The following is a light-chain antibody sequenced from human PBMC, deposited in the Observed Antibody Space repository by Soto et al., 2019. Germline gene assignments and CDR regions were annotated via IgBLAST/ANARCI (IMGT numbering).Light chain of an antibody. V-gene: IGLV1-44*01. CDR3: AAWDDSVSGRV. J-gene: IGLJ3*02. CDR2: SNN. CDR1: TSNIGTNT. Sequence: QSVLTQPPSASGTPGQWVTISCSGSTSNIGTNTVNWYQQLPGSAPKLVIYSNNQRPSGVPDRFSGSKSGTSGSLAISGLQSEDEADYYCAAWDDSVSGRVFGGGTKVTVL.